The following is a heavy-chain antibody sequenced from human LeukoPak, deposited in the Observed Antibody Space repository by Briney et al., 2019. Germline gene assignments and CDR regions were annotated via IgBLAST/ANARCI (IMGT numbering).Heavy chain of an antibody. V-gene: IGHV3-48*03. J-gene: IGHJ4*02. CDR3: ARAYPGTTTAGDC. D-gene: IGHD6-13*01. Sequence: GGSLRLSCAASGFTFSSYEMNWVRQAPGKGLEWISYISSSGTIIYYVDSVKGRFTISRDNAKNSLYLQMNGLRAEDTGIYYCARAYPGTTTAGDCWGQGTLVTVSS. CDR1: GFTFSSYE. CDR2: ISSSGTII.